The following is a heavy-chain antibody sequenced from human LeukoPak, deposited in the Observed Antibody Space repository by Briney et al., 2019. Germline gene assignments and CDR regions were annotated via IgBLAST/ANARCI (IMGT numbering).Heavy chain of an antibody. CDR1: GFTVSSNS. Sequence: PGGSLRLSCTVSGFTVSSNSMSWVRQAPGKGLEWVSSISSSSSYIYYADSVKGRFTISRDNAKNSLYLQMNSLRAGDTAVYYCAELGITMIGGVWGKGTTVTISS. CDR3: AELGITMIGGV. J-gene: IGHJ6*04. CDR2: ISSSSSYI. V-gene: IGHV3-21*01. D-gene: IGHD3-10*02.